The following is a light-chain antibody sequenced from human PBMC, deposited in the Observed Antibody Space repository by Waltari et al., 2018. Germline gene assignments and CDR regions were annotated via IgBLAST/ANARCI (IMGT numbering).Light chain of an antibody. CDR1: ALPKQY. J-gene: IGLJ1*01. V-gene: IGLV3-25*03. CDR2: KDT. CDR3: QSADSSGTFYI. Sequence: SYELTQPPSVSVSPGQTARITCSGDALPKQYTYCYQQKPGQAPVLVIYKDTERPSGIPERFSGSSSGTTVTLTISGVQPEDEADYFCQSADSSGTFYIFGIGTKVTVL.